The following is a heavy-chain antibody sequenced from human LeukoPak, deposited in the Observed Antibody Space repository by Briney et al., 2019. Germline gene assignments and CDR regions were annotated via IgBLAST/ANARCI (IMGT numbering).Heavy chain of an antibody. CDR1: GFTFDGYA. CDR3: AKDIKYCSGSSCYGYYFDY. V-gene: IGHV3-43*02. J-gene: IGHJ4*02. CDR2: LSGDGGST. D-gene: IGHD2-15*01. Sequence: GGSLRLSCAASGFTFDGYAMHWVRQAPGKGLEWVSLLSGDGGSTYYVDSVKSRFTIYRANSKNSLYLQMNSLRTEETALYYCAKDIKYCSGSSCYGYYFDYCGQGTLVTVSS.